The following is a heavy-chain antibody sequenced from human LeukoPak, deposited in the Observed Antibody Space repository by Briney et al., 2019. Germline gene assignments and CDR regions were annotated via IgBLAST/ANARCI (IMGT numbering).Heavy chain of an antibody. Sequence: PSETLSLTCTVSDGSISSSSYYWAWIRQPPGKGLEWVGSIYYTGSTYYNPSLKRRVTLSIDTYKNQFSLKLPSVTAADTAMYYCARRVTTGRFHPWGQGTLVNVSS. CDR1: DGSISSSSYY. V-gene: IGHV4-39*01. J-gene: IGHJ5*02. CDR2: IYYTGST. CDR3: ARRVTTGRFHP. D-gene: IGHD4-17*01.